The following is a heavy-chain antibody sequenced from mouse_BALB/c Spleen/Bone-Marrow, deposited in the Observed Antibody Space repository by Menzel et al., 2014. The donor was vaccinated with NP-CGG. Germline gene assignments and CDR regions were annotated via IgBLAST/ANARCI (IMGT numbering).Heavy chain of an antibody. CDR2: IDPSDSET. V-gene: IGHV1S126*01. J-gene: IGHJ3*01. CDR1: GYSFTSYW. D-gene: IGHD1-3*01. CDR3: ARRDNAPFAY. Sequence: QVQLKESGPQLVRPGASVKISCKASGYSFTSYWMHWVKQRPGQGLEWIGMIDPSDSETKLNQKFKDKATLIVDKSSSTAYLQLSSPTSEDSAVYYCARRDNAPFAYWGQGTLVTVSA.